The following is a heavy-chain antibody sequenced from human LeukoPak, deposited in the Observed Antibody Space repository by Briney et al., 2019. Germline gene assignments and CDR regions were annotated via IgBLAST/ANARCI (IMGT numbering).Heavy chain of an antibody. CDR3: ARASRYFSSTNSNAKY. V-gene: IGHV3-74*01. J-gene: IGHJ4*02. CDR1: GFTFSSYW. D-gene: IGHD2-2*01. Sequence: GGSLRLSCAASGFTFSSYWMHWVRQAPGKGMVWVSRIHSDGSSTSYADPVKGRFTICRDNANNTLYLQMNSLRAEDTAVYYCARASRYFSSTNSNAKYCGQGTLVTVSS. CDR2: IHSDGSST.